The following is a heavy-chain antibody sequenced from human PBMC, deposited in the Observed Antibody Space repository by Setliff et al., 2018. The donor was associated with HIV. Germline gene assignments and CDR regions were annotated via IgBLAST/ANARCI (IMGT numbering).Heavy chain of an antibody. CDR3: ARDGYYNSWSGYGYYYYYMDV. D-gene: IGHD3-3*01. CDR2: INPSGGST. V-gene: IGHV1-46*01. J-gene: IGHJ6*03. Sequence: GASVKVSCKASGYTFTSYYMHWVRQAPGQGLEWMGIINPSGGSTRYAQKFQGRVTMTRDTSMSTVYMELSSLRSEDTAVYYCARDGYYNSWSGYGYYYYYMDVWGKGTTVTSP. CDR1: GYTFTSYY.